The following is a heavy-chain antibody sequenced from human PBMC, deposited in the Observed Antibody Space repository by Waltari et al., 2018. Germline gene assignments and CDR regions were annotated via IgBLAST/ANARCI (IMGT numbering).Heavy chain of an antibody. CDR3: ARARGSWVQGFDY. J-gene: IGHJ4*02. D-gene: IGHD5-18*01. Sequence: QVQLQESGPGLVKPSQTLSLTCLVSVGSPSSGSYYWSWIRQPAGKGLEWIGRIYTTGITDYNPSLRSGITISLDASKNQFSLKLTSVTAADTAVYYCARARGSWVQGFDYWGQGTLVTVSS. V-gene: IGHV4-61*02. CDR2: IYTTGIT. CDR1: VGSPSSGSYY.